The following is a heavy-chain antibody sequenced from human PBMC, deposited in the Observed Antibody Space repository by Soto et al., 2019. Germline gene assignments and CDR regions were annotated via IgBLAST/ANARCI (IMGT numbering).Heavy chain of an antibody. CDR2: IFPRDSDT. CDR3: ARSYSDSSGYYYDVDY. CDR1: GYNYDTYG. J-gene: IGHJ4*02. V-gene: IGHV5-51*01. Sequence: GESLKISCKGSGYNYDTYGIAWVRQMSGKGLEWRGIIFPRDSDTRYRPSFQGQVTISAARSTPTAYLQWYSLKASDTAMYYCARSYSDSSGYYYDVDYWGQGTLVTV. D-gene: IGHD3-22*01.